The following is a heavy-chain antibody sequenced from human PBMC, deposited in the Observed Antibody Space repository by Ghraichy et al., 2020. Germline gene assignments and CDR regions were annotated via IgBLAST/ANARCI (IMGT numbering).Heavy chain of an antibody. CDR2: ISGSSGST. D-gene: IGHD6-13*01. V-gene: IGHV3-23*01. CDR3: AKEREWDSGSWYQSFDAFDS. Sequence: GGSLRLSCAASGFTFSSYAMSWVRQAPGKGLEWVSAISGSSGSTYYADSVKGRFTISRDNSKNTLYLQMNSLRAEDTAVYDCAKEREWDSGSWYQSFDAFDSWGQGTMVTVSS. J-gene: IGHJ3*02. CDR1: GFTFSSYA.